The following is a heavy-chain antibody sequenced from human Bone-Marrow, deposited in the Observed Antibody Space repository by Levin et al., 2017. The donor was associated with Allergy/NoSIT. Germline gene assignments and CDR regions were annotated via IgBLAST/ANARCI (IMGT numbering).Heavy chain of an antibody. CDR1: GFTFDDYA. D-gene: IGHD2-21*01. CDR2: ISWNGDNI. CDR3: AKDTEVGAPYLLYSCDS. Sequence: GGSLRLSCAASGFTFDDYAMHWVRQAPGQGLEWVSGISWNGDNIGYADSVKGRFTISRDNSKNALYLEMDSLRPEDTALYFCAKDTEVGAPYLLYSCDSWGQGTVVAVTS. V-gene: IGHV3-9*01. J-gene: IGHJ4*02.